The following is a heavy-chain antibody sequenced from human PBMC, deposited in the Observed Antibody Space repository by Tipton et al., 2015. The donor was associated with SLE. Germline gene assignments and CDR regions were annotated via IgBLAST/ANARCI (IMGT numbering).Heavy chain of an antibody. Sequence: SLRLSCAASGFTFSSYAMTWVRQAPGKGLEWVAVMWFDGSTEFYEDSVKGRFIISRDNSKNTLFLQMNSLRTEDTAVYYCAKVGLVQGPGGRYYSYGMDVWGQGTTVTVSS. V-gene: IGHV3-30*18. D-gene: IGHD3-10*01. J-gene: IGHJ6*02. CDR3: AKVGLVQGPGGRYYSYGMDV. CDR1: GFTFSSYA. CDR2: MWFDGSTE.